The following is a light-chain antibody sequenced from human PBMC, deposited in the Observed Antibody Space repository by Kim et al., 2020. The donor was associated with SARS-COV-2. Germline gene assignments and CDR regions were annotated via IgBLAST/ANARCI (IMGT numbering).Light chain of an antibody. CDR3: SSYAGSNNFPYV. CDR1: SSDVGGYNY. Sequence: LTQPPSASGSPGQSVTISCTGTSSDVGGYNYVSWYQQHPGKAPKLMIYEVSKRPSGVPDRFSGSKSGNTASLTVSGLQAEDEADYYCSSYAGSNNFPYVFGTGTKVTVL. J-gene: IGLJ1*01. CDR2: EVS. V-gene: IGLV2-8*01.